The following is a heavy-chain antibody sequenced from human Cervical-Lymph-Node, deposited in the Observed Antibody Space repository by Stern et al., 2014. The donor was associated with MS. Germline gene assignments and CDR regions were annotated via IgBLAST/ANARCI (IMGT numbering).Heavy chain of an antibody. CDR2: INWNSGSL. CDR3: ARAYGGTYYYDF. J-gene: IGHJ4*02. D-gene: IGHD2-21*01. CDR1: GFTFDDYA. Sequence: EVQLVVSGGGLVQPGRSLSLSCVGSGFTFDDYAMHWVRQAPGKGLEWVSGINWNSGSLAYADSVKGRFTISRDNAQNSLFLQMNSLSAEDTAFYYCARAYGGTYYYDFWGQGTLVTVSS. V-gene: IGHV3-9*01.